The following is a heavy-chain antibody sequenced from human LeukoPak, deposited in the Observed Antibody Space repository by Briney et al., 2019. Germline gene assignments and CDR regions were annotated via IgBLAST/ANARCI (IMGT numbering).Heavy chain of an antibody. Sequence: GASVKVTCKASGYTFTVYYMHWVRQAPGQGLAWMGWINPNSGGTNYAQKFQGRVTMTRDTSISTAYMELSRLRSDDTAVYYCARGGATMIVVVIPLGYWGQRTLVTVSS. CDR1: GYTFTVYY. CDR2: INPNSGGT. J-gene: IGHJ4*02. CDR3: ARGGATMIVVVIPLGY. D-gene: IGHD3-22*01. V-gene: IGHV1-2*02.